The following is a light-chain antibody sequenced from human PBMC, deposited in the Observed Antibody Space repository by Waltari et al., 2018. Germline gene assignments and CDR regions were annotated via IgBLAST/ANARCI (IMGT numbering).Light chain of an antibody. CDR3: QHYVRLPVT. J-gene: IGKJ1*01. V-gene: IGKV3-20*01. CDR2: DAS. CDR1: QSLSRA. Sequence: EIVLTQSPGHLSLSPGERATLSCRASQSLSRALAWYQQKPGQAPRLLIYDASTRAIGIPDRFSGGGSGTDFSLTISRLEPEDFAVYYCQHYVRLPVTFGQGTTVEIK.